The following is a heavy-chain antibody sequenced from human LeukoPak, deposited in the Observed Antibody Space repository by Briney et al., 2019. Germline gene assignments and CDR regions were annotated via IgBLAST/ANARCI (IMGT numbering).Heavy chain of an antibody. D-gene: IGHD3-10*01. CDR3: ARAYGSGSLDY. CDR2: IYYSGST. Sequence: PSETLSLTCTVSGGSISSYYWSWIRQPPGKGLEWIGYIYYSGSTNYNPSLKSRVTISVDTSKNQFSLKLSSVTAADTAVYYCARAYGSGSLDYWGQGTLVTASS. J-gene: IGHJ4*02. CDR1: GGSISSYY. V-gene: IGHV4-59*01.